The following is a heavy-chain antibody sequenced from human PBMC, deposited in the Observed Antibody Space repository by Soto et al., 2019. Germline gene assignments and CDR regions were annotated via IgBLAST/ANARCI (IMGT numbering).Heavy chain of an antibody. CDR3: ARVGGFDWLLYEAFDI. V-gene: IGHV5-51*01. CDR1: GYSFTSYW. J-gene: IGHJ3*02. D-gene: IGHD3-9*01. CDR2: IYPGDSDT. Sequence: PGESLKISCKGSGYSFTSYWIGWVRQMPGKGLEWMGIIYPGDSDTRYSPSFQGQVTISADKSISTAYLQWSSLRAEDTAVYYCARVGGFDWLLYEAFDIWGQGTMVTVSS.